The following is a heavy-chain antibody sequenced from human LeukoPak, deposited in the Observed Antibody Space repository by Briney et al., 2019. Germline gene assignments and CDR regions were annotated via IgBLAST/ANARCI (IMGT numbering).Heavy chain of an antibody. J-gene: IGHJ4*02. D-gene: IGHD4-23*01. CDR1: GFTFSSYS. CDR3: ARDYGGNSDYFDY. V-gene: IGHV3-48*04. CDR2: ISSSSSTI. Sequence: GGSLRLSCAASGFTFSSYSMNWVRQAPGKGLEWVSYISSSSSTIYYADSVKGRFTISRDNAKNSLYLQMNSLRAEDTAVYYCARDYGGNSDYFDYWGQGTLVTVSS.